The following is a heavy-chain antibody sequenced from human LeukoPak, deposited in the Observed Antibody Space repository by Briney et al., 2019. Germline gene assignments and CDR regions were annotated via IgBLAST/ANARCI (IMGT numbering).Heavy chain of an antibody. CDR2: ISGDGGST. Sequence: GGSLRLSCAASGFTFTSYAMSWVGQAPGKGLEWVSAISGDGGSTYYADSVKGRFTISRDYSKNTLYLQMNSLRAEDTAVYYCAAAYFGVDQYYYGMDVWGQGTTVTVSS. CDR1: GFTFTSYA. D-gene: IGHD3-3*01. J-gene: IGHJ6*01. CDR3: AAAYFGVDQYYYGMDV. V-gene: IGHV3-23*01.